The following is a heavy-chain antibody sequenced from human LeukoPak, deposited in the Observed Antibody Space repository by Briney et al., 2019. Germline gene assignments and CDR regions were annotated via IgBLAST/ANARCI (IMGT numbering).Heavy chain of an antibody. CDR1: GGSISSYY. D-gene: IGHD3-3*01. CDR2: IYYSGST. Sequence: SETLSLTCTVSGGSISSYYRSWIRQPPGKGLEWIGYIYYSGSTNYNPSLKSRVTISVDTSKNQFSLKLSSVTAADTAVYYCARVKQTFNYDFWSGYYYMDVWGKGTTVTVSS. CDR3: ARVKQTFNYDFWSGYYYMDV. J-gene: IGHJ6*03. V-gene: IGHV4-59*01.